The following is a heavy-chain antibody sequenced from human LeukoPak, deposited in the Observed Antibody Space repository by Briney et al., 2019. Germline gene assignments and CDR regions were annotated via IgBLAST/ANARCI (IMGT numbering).Heavy chain of an antibody. V-gene: IGHV4-39*07. CDR2: IYYSGST. Sequence: SETLSLTCTVSGGSISSSSYYWGWIRQPPGKGLEWIGSIYYSGSTYYNPSLKSRVTISVDTSKSQFSLKLSSVTAADTAVYYCARAPYYYDSSGYYFDYWGQGTLVTVSS. CDR3: ARAPYYYDSSGYYFDY. CDR1: GGSISSSSYY. J-gene: IGHJ4*02. D-gene: IGHD3-22*01.